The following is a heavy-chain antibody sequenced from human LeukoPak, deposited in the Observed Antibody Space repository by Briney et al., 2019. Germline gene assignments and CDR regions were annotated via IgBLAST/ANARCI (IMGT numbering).Heavy chain of an antibody. CDR3: AKATSSSWYRAPYYFDY. V-gene: IGHV3-23*01. D-gene: IGHD6-13*01. J-gene: IGHJ4*02. CDR1: GFTVSSNY. CDR2: ISGSGGST. Sequence: PGGSLRLSCAASGFTVSSNYMSWVRRAPGKGLEWVSAISGSGGSTYYADSVKGRFTISRDNSKNTLYLQMNSLRAEDTAVYYCAKATSSSWYRAPYYFDYWGQGTLVTVSS.